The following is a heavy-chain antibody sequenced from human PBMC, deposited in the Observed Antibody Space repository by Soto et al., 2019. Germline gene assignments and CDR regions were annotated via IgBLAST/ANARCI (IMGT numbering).Heavy chain of an antibody. CDR3: ARNFDYQLLPRQRSPYYMDV. D-gene: IGHD2-2*01. V-gene: IGHV3-21*01. Sequence: EVQLVESGGGLVKPGGSLRLSCAASGFTFSSYSMNWVRQAPGKGLEWVSSISSSSSYVYYAGSVKGRFTISRDNAKNSLYLEMNSLRAEDTAVYYCARNFDYQLLPRQRSPYYMDVWGKGTTVTVSS. CDR1: GFTFSSYS. J-gene: IGHJ6*03. CDR2: ISSSSSYV.